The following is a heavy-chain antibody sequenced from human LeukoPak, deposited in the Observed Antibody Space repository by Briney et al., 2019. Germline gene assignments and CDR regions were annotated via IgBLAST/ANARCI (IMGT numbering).Heavy chain of an antibody. CDR1: GDSVSSNSAA. CDR3: ARGRVTTIANYYYYYIDV. J-gene: IGHJ6*03. V-gene: IGHV6-1*01. CDR2: TYYRSKWSD. D-gene: IGHD4-17*01. Sequence: SRTLSLTCAISGDSVSSNSAAWTWIRQSPSRGLEWLGRTYYRSKWSDDYAVSVKSRITINPDTSKNQFSLHLNSMTPEDTAIYYCARGRVTTIANYYYYYIDVWGEGTTVTVSS.